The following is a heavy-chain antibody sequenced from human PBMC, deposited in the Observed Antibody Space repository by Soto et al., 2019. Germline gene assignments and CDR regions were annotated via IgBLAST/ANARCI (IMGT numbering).Heavy chain of an antibody. D-gene: IGHD6-19*01. J-gene: IGHJ4*02. CDR1: GGTFSSYA. CDR3: ARWVDSGGSDRGDY. V-gene: IGHV1-69*12. CDR2: IIPIFGTA. Sequence: QVQLVQSGAEVKKPGSSVKVSCKASGGTFSSYAISWVRQAPGQGLEWMGGIIPIFGTANYAQKFQGRVTXXAXEXMSTAYMELSSLRSEDTAVYYCARWVDSGGSDRGDYWGQGTLVTVSS.